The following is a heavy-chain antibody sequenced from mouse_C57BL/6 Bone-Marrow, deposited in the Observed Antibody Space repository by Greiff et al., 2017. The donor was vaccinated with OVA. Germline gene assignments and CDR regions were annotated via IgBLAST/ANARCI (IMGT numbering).Heavy chain of an antibody. CDR3: ARRGYGKPYAMDY. D-gene: IGHD2-1*01. J-gene: IGHJ4*01. V-gene: IGHV5-4*01. CDR2: ISDGGSYT. Sequence: EVQRVESGGGLVKPGGSLKLSCAASGFTFSSYAMSWVRQTPEKRLEWVATISDGGSYTYYPDNVKGRFTISRDNAKNNLYLQMSHLKSEDTAMYYCARRGYGKPYAMDYWGQGTSVTVSS. CDR1: GFTFSSYA.